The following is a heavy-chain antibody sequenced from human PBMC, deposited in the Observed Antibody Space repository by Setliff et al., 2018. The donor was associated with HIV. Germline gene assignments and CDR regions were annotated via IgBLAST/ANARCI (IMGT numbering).Heavy chain of an antibody. V-gene: IGHV4-39*01. CDR2: IYYTGTT. J-gene: IGHJ4*02. CDR3: AKPYYDISGYYFYYFDY. Sequence: SETLSLTCTVSGGSISSRSNYWGWIRQPPGKGLEWIGTIYYTGTTYYNPSLQSRVTLSVDTSKNQFSLKLSSVPAADTAFYYCAKPYYDISGYYFYYFDYWGQGTLVTVS. CDR1: GGSISSRSNY. D-gene: IGHD3-22*01.